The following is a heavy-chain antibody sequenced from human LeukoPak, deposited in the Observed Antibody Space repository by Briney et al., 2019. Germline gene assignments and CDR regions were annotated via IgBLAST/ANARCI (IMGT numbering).Heavy chain of an antibody. V-gene: IGHV4-59*01. CDR1: GGSISSYY. CDR3: ARYPFDGYNYYFGY. D-gene: IGHD5-24*01. J-gene: IGHJ4*02. CDR2: IYYSGST. Sequence: SETLSLTCTVSGGSISSYYWTWIRQPPRKGLEWIGYIYYSGSTNYNPSLRSRVSISVDTSKNQFSLKLSSVTATDTAVYYCARYPFDGYNYYFGYWGQGTLVTVSS.